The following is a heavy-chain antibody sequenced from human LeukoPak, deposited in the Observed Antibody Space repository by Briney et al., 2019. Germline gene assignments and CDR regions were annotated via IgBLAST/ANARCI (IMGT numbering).Heavy chain of an antibody. Sequence: ASVKVSCKASGGTFSSYAISWVRQAPGQGLEWMGGIIPIFGTANSAQKFQGRVTITADESTSTAYMELRSLRSDDTAVYYCARGIAAALEDYWGQGTLVTVSS. J-gene: IGHJ4*02. CDR1: GGTFSSYA. D-gene: IGHD6-13*01. CDR2: IIPIFGTA. CDR3: ARGIAAALEDY. V-gene: IGHV1-69*13.